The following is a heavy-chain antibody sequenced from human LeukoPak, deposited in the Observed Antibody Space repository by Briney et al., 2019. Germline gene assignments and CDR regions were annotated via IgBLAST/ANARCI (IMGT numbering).Heavy chain of an antibody. CDR1: TFTFSSSA. CDR3: AKEGMYYDASGSYYKGWYFDL. Sequence: GGSLRLSCAASTFTFSSSAMNWVRQAPGKGLEWVSTISSSGGSTYYADSVKGRFTISRDNSKNTLNLQMNRLRAEDTAVYYCAKEGMYYDASGSYYKGWYFDLWGRGTLVTVSS. D-gene: IGHD3-10*01. V-gene: IGHV3-23*01. J-gene: IGHJ2*01. CDR2: ISSSGGST.